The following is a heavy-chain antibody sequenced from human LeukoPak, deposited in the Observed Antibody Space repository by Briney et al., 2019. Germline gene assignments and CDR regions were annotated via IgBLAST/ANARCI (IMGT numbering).Heavy chain of an antibody. Sequence: GASVKVSCKASGYSFTTYGVSWVRQAPGQGLEWMGWISVGNGYRNYAHNFQARVTMTTDTSTSTAYMELRSLRSDDTAVYYCARYRQCSSASCNTYYYYGMDVWGQGTTVTVS. CDR3: ARYRQCSSASCNTYYYYGMDV. CDR1: GYSFTTYG. V-gene: IGHV1-18*01. J-gene: IGHJ6*02. CDR2: ISVGNGYR. D-gene: IGHD2-2*01.